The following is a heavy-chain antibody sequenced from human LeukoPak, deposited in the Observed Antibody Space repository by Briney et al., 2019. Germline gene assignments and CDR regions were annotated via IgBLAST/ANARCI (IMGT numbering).Heavy chain of an antibody. CDR2: ISGSGVST. V-gene: IGHV3-23*01. Sequence: PGGSLRLSCAGSGFTFSSYGMSWVRQAPGKGLEWVSAISGSGVSTYYADSVKGRFTISRDNSKNTLYLQMDSLRDEDTAVYYCAKAASKRTDYGDYAFYYYMDVWGKGTTVTISS. J-gene: IGHJ6*03. CDR3: AKAASKRTDYGDYAFYYYMDV. CDR1: GFTFSSYG. D-gene: IGHD4-17*01.